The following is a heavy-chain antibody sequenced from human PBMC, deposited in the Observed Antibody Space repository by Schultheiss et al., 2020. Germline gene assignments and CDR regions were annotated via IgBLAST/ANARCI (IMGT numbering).Heavy chain of an antibody. CDR1: GFTFSSYA. CDR2: IRTKANSYAT. V-gene: IGHV3-73*01. J-gene: IGHJ4*02. D-gene: IGHD2-15*01. CDR3: ARRACIGGNCNFDY. Sequence: GESLKISCAASGFTFSSYAMHWVRQASGKGLEWVGRIRTKANSYATEYAASVKGRFTISRDDSKNTAYLQMNSLKTEDTAVYYCARRACIGGNCNFDYWGQGTLVTVSS.